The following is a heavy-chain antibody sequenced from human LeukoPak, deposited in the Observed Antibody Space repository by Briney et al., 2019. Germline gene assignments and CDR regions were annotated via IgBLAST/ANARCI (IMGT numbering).Heavy chain of an antibody. CDR3: ARERYYYDSSGYIHS. CDR1: GFTFSDYY. Sequence: KSGGSLRLSCAASGFTFSDYYMSWIRQAPGKGLEWVSYISSSGNTIYYADSVKGRFTISRDNAKNSLYLQMNSLRAEDTAVYYCARERYYYDSSGYIHSWGQGTLVTVSS. V-gene: IGHV3-11*01. CDR2: ISSSGNTI. D-gene: IGHD3-22*01. J-gene: IGHJ4*02.